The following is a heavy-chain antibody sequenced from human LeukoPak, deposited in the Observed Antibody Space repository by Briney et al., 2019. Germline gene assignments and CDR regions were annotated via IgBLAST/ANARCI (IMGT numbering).Heavy chain of an antibody. Sequence: SGPTLVKPTQTLTLTCTFSGFSLNTGDVGVGWIRQPPGKALEWLALISRDDDQRYSPSLKNRLTITKDISKNQVVLTMTNMDPVDTATYYCAHTGSPHGDDWFDPWGQGTLVTVSS. CDR1: GFSLNTGDVG. CDR3: AHTGSPHGDDWFDP. V-gene: IGHV2-5*02. D-gene: IGHD7-27*01. CDR2: ISRDDDQ. J-gene: IGHJ5*02.